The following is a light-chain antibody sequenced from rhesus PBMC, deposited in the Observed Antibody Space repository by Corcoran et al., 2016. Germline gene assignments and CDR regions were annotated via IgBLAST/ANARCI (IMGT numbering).Light chain of an antibody. Sequence: EIVLTQSPATLSLSPGERATLSCRASQSVSSNLAWYPQNPEQAPRLLCYGASSRATGIPARFSGSGSGTDFTITISSLGPEDFAVYYCQQYSNWPLTFGGGTKVEIK. J-gene: IGKJ4*01. V-gene: IGKV3-42*03. CDR1: QSVSSN. CDR2: GAS. CDR3: QQYSNWPLT.